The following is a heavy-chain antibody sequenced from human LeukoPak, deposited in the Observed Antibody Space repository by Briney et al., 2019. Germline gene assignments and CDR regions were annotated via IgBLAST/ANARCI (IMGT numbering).Heavy chain of an antibody. J-gene: IGHJ4*02. CDR3: ARDFTRYDFWSGGFASY. CDR1: GFTFSSYS. D-gene: IGHD3-3*01. V-gene: IGHV3-21*01. Sequence: MTGGSLRLSCAASGFTFSSYSMNWVRQAPGKGLEWVSSISSSSSYIYYADSVKGRFTISRDNAKNSLYLQMNSLRAEDTAVYYCARDFTRYDFWSGGFASYWGQGTLVTVSS. CDR2: ISSSSSYI.